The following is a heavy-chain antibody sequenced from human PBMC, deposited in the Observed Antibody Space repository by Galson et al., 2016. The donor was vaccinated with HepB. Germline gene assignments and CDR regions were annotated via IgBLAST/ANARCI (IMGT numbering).Heavy chain of an antibody. J-gene: IGHJ6*02. CDR3: ARSWTGSYDFWGAIYKYYAMDV. V-gene: IGHV5-51*01. D-gene: IGHD3-3*01. CDR2: IYPGDFDI. CDR1: GYTFDSYW. Sequence: QSGAEVKKPGESLKISCRGSGYTFDSYWIGWVRQMPGKGLEWMAIIYPGDFDIRYSPSFQGQVTISVDKSISTAYLQWSSLTASDTAMYYCARSWTGSYDFWGAIYKYYAMDVWGQGTTVIVS.